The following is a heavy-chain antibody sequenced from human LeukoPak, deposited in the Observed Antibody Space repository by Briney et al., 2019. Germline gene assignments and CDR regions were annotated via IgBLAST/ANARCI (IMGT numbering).Heavy chain of an antibody. CDR1: GVSISTYY. CDR3: ARGRSRDGYNYDY. CDR2: IYYSGST. J-gene: IGHJ4*02. Sequence: SETLSLTCTASGVSISTYYWSWVRQPPGKGLEWIGYIYYSGSTNYTPSLKSRVTISVDTSKNQFSLNLSSVTAADTAVYYCARGRSRDGYNYDYWGQGTLVTVSS. D-gene: IGHD5-24*01. V-gene: IGHV4-59*01.